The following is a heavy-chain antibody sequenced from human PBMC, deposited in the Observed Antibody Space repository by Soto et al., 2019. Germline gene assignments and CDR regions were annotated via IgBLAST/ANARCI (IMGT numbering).Heavy chain of an antibody. J-gene: IGHJ4*02. CDR1: GFTFRDYA. D-gene: IGHD3-10*01. CDR2: ITASDDST. CDR3: ARGGGPTLSSSFY. V-gene: IGHV3-23*01. Sequence: GGSLRLSCAASGFTFRDYAMTWVRQAPGKGLEWVSGITASDDSTYYADSVKGRFTISRDNSKNTLYLQMNSLGTEDTALYYCARGGGPTLSSSFYWGQGTLVTVST.